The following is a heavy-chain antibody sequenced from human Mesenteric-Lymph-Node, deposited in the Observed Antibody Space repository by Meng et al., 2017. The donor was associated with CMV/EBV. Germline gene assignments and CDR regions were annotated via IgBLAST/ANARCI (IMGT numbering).Heavy chain of an antibody. V-gene: IGHV3-23*01. CDR3: AKSYNWNYVDY. CDR2: ISGSGGST. CDR1: GFTFSISG. Sequence: GESLKISCAASGFTFSISGMHWVRQAPGKGLEWVSAISGSGGSTYYADSVKGRFTISRDNSKNTLYLQMNSLRAEDTAVYYCAKSYNWNYVDYWGQGTLVTVSS. J-gene: IGHJ4*02. D-gene: IGHD1-20*01.